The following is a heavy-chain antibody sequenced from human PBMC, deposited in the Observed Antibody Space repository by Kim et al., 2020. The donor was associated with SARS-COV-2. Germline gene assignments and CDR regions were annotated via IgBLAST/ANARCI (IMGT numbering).Heavy chain of an antibody. CDR3: ARHRDENFDY. CDR1: GFTFDDYA. V-gene: IGHV3-9*01. Sequence: GGSLRLSCAASGFTFDDYAMHWVRQAPGKALEWVSGISWNSGSIGYADSVKGLFTISRDNAKNSLYLQMNSLRAEDTALYYCARHRDENFDYWGQGTLVTVSS. CDR2: ISWNSGSI. J-gene: IGHJ4*02.